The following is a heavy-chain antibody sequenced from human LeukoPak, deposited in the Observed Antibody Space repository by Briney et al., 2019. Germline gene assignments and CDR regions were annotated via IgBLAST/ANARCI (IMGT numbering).Heavy chain of an antibody. Sequence: SETLSLTCTVSGYSISSGYYWGWIRPPPGKGLEWIGSIYHSGSTYYNPSLKSRVTISVDTSKNQFSLKLSSVTAADTAVYYCARVGQRGYYGSGSYDYFDYWGQGTLVTVSS. CDR3: ARVGQRGYYGSGSYDYFDY. D-gene: IGHD3-10*01. CDR1: GYSISSGYY. J-gene: IGHJ4*02. CDR2: IYHSGST. V-gene: IGHV4-38-2*02.